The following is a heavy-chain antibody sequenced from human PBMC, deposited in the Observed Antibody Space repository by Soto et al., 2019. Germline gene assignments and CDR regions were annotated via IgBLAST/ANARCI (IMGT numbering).Heavy chain of an antibody. CDR1: GGTFSSYA. CDR3: ARHVPAAGYYYGMDV. Sequence: QVQLLQSGAEVKKPGSSVKVSCKASGGTFSSYAISWVRQAPGQGLEWVGGIIPIFGTANYAQKFQGRGTITADESTSTAYMELSSLRSEDTAVYYCARHVPAAGYYYGMDVWGQGTTVTVSS. V-gene: IGHV1-69*12. CDR2: IIPIFGTA. D-gene: IGHD2-2*01. J-gene: IGHJ6*02.